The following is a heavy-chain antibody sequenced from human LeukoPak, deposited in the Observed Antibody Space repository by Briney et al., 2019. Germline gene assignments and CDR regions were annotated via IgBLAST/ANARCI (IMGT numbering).Heavy chain of an antibody. Sequence: GGSLRLSCAPSGLTLSRYWMHWVRQAAGKGLVWVSCIKRDGSTNYADSVKGRFTITRDNAKNIVSLQMNSLRAEDTGVYYCVRAPAEIGGYYPEYFRHWGQGTLVTVSS. CDR3: VRAPAEIGGYYPEYFRH. CDR2: IKRDGST. CDR1: GLTLSRYW. J-gene: IGHJ1*01. V-gene: IGHV3-74*01. D-gene: IGHD3-22*01.